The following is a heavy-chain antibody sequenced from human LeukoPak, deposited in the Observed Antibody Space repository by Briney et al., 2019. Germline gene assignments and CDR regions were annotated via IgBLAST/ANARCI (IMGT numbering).Heavy chain of an antibody. CDR2: IYHDGRL. CDR1: GGSIRSNS. J-gene: IGHJ4*02. V-gene: IGHV4-59*08. D-gene: IGHD6-13*01. Sequence: ASETLSLTCTVSGGSIRSNSWSWFRQSPGSGLEWIGYIYHDGRLKYHPSLESRVTISADASRNQFSLKLTSVTAADTAVYYCARGPYSSSWYNYWGQGTLVTVSS. CDR3: ARGPYSSSWYNY.